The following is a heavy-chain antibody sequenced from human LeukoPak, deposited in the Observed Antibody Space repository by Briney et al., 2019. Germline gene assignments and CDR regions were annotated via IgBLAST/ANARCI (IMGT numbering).Heavy chain of an antibody. V-gene: IGHV3-30*18. D-gene: IGHD3-10*01. J-gene: IGHJ4*02. CDR2: ISYDGSNK. Sequence: GGSLRLSCAASGLTFSSYGMHWVRQAPGKGLERGSVISYDGSNKYYADSVKGRFTISRDNSKNTLYLQMNSLRAGDTAVYYCAKDAWAMVRGVIDWGQGTLVTVFS. CDR3: AKDAWAMVRGVID. CDR1: GLTFSSYG.